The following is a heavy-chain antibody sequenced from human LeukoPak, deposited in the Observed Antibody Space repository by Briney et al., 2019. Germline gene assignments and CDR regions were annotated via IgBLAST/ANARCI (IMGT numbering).Heavy chain of an antibody. CDR3: TKDALRVTDSVIDDGAAD. J-gene: IGHJ4*02. CDR1: GFAFSTYA. D-gene: IGHD6-13*01. V-gene: IGHV3-23*01. CDR2: IYGHGQSI. Sequence: GGSLRLSCTASGFAFSTYAMRWVRQAPGKGLELVSTIYGHGQSIYYADSVKGRFTISRDNSKNTVYLQMNSLRVEDTALYYCTKDALRVTDSVIDDGAADWGQGTLVTVSS.